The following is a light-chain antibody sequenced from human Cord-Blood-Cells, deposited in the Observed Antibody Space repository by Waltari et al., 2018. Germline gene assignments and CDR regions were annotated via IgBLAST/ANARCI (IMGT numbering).Light chain of an antibody. CDR1: SSHGGSYNL. CDR3: CSYAGSGVV. J-gene: IGLJ2*01. Sequence: QSALTQPASVSGSPGQSITISCTGTSSHGGSYNLVSWYQQPPGKDPKLMIYEGSKRPSGVSNRFSGSKSGTTASLTISGLQAEDEADYYCCSYAGSGVVFGGGTKLTVL. V-gene: IGLV2-23*01. CDR2: EGS.